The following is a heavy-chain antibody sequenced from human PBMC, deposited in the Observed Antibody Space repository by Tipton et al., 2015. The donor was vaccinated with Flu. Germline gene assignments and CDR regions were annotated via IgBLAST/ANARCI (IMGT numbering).Heavy chain of an antibody. CDR1: GGSISSGSYY. Sequence: TLSLTCSVSGGSISSGSYYWSWIRQPAGKGLEWIGRIYTSGRTNYNPSLKRRVTISVDTSKNQFSLKLSAVTAADTAVYYCAGGGDGYNPIDYWGQGTLVTVSS. CDR2: IYTSGRT. V-gene: IGHV4-61*02. D-gene: IGHD5-24*01. CDR3: AGGGDGYNPIDY. J-gene: IGHJ4*02.